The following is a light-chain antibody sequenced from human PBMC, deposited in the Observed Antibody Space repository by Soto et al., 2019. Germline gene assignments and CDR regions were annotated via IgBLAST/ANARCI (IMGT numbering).Light chain of an antibody. CDR1: QSISAW. CDR3: QHFATYPWT. J-gene: IGKJ1*01. V-gene: IGKV1-5*01. CDR2: DAS. Sequence: DIQMTQSPSTLSASIGDTVTITCRASQSISAWLAWYQHKPGKAPKLLIYDASTLGSGVPSRFSGSGSGTDFTLTISSLQPGDFATYYCQHFATYPWTFGQGTKVDIK.